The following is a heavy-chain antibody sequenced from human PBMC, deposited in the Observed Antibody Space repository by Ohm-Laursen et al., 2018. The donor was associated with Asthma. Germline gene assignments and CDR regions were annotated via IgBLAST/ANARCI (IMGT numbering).Heavy chain of an antibody. V-gene: IGHV4-4*02. CDR3: VRHRAYSFDF. CDR1: GASVSNDNW. D-gene: IGHD2-21*01. CDR2: IYHSGFT. Sequence: SETLSLTCTVSGASVSNDNWWSWVHQPPGKGLEWIGEIYHSGFTNYRPSLQSRVAMFVDKSENRFSMRLTAVNAADTAVYYCVRHRAYSFDFWGQGIMVTVSS. J-gene: IGHJ4*02.